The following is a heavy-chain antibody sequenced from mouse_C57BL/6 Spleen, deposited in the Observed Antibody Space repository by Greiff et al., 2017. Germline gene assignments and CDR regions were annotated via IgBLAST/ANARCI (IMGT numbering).Heavy chain of an antibody. V-gene: IGHV5-4*03. Sequence: EVKLVESGGGLVKPGGSLKLSCAASGFTFSSYAMSWVRQTPEKRLEWVATISDGGSYTYYPDNVKGRFTISRDNAKNNLYLQLSHLKSEDTAMYYCAGGGYLTGTFDYWGQGTTLTVAS. J-gene: IGHJ2*01. CDR1: GFTFSSYA. CDR2: ISDGGSYT. CDR3: AGGGYLTGTFDY. D-gene: IGHD4-1*01.